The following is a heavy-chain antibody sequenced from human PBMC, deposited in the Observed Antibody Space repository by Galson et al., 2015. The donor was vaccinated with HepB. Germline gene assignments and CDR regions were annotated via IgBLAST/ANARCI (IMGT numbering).Heavy chain of an antibody. CDR2: ISYDGSNK. J-gene: IGHJ4*02. CDR1: GFTFDDYT. D-gene: IGHD6-13*01. V-gene: IGHV3-30*18. CDR3: AKEGIAAAGRVIDY. Sequence: SLRLSCAASGFTFDDYTMHWVRHAPGKGLEWVAVISYDGSNKYYADSVKGRFTISRDNSKNTLYLQMNSLRAEDTAVYYCAKEGIAAAGRVIDYWGQGTLVTVSS.